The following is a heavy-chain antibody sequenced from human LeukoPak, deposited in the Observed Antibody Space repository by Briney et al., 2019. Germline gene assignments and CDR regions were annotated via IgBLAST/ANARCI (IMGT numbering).Heavy chain of an antibody. Sequence: GGSLRLSCAASGFTFSSYAMSWVRQAPGKGPEWVSSVSGSGGSTYYADSVKGRFTISRDNSKSTLFLQMNSLRAEDTAVYYCAKSSYYDSSGYYREYYFDYWGQGTLVTVSS. V-gene: IGHV3-23*01. CDR2: VSGSGGST. D-gene: IGHD3-22*01. CDR1: GFTFSSYA. CDR3: AKSSYYDSSGYYREYYFDY. J-gene: IGHJ4*02.